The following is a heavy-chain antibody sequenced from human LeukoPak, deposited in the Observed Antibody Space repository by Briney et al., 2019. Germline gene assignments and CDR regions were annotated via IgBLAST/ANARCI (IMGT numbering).Heavy chain of an antibody. V-gene: IGHV1-8*01. J-gene: IGHJ5*02. D-gene: IGHD2-2*01. Sequence: ASVKVSCKASGYPFNSYDINWVRQATGHGLEWMGWINPNSSSSDSAQKFQGRVTMTADTSISTAYMELNNLRSEDTAVYYCARLVGCGSTNCYSPDNWFDPWGQGTLVTVSS. CDR2: INPNSSSS. CDR3: ARLVGCGSTNCYSPDNWFDP. CDR1: GYPFNSYD.